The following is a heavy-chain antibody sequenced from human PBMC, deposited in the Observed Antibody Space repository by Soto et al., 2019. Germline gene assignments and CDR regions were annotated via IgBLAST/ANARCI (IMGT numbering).Heavy chain of an antibody. CDR1: GFSFSGHG. CDR2: IWNDGSQQ. J-gene: IGHJ4*02. V-gene: IGHV3-33*01. Sequence: GGSLRLSCAASGFSFSGHGMHWVRQAPGKGLEWVALIWNDGSQQDYADSVKGRFTISRDNSKNTLYLQMSSLRAEDTAVYYCERSTWLRDQMTTYDYWGQGTLVTVYS. CDR3: ERSTWLRDQMTTYDY. D-gene: IGHD5-18*01.